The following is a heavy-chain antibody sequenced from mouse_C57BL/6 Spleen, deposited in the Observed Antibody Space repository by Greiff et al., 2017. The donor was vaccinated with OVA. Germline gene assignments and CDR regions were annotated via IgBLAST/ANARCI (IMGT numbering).Heavy chain of an antibody. CDR1: GYSITSGYY. J-gene: IGHJ1*03. D-gene: IGHD4-1*01. CDR3: ARGGAGTYWYFDV. Sequence: EVQLQQSGPGLVKPSQSLSLTCSVTGYSITSGYYWNWIRQFPGNKLEWMGYISYDGSNNYNPSLKNRISITRDTSKNQFFLKLNSVTTEDTATYYGARGGAGTYWYFDVWGTGTTVTVSS. CDR2: ISYDGSN. V-gene: IGHV3-6*01.